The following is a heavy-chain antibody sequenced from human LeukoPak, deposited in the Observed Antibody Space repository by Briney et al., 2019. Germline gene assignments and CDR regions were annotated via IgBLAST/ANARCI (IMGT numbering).Heavy chain of an antibody. Sequence: SESLSLTCTVSGGSISTSSYYWSWIRRPPEKRLEWIGTIYYTGSTYYNPSLKSRVTISVDASKNQFSLKLSSVTAADTAVYYCARRPGSGSRHFDYWGQGTLVTVSS. CDR3: ARRPGSGSRHFDY. CDR2: IYYTGST. CDR1: GGSISTSSYY. V-gene: IGHV4-39*01. D-gene: IGHD3-10*01. J-gene: IGHJ4*02.